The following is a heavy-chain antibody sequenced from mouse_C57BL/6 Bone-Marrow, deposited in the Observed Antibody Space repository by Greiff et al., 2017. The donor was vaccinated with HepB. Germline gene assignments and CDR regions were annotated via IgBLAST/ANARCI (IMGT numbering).Heavy chain of an antibody. J-gene: IGHJ1*03. Sequence: QVQLKQSGPGLVQPSQCLSITCTVSGFSLTSYGVHWVRQSPGKGLEWLGVIWSGGSTDYNAAFISRLSSSKDNSKSQVFFKMNSLQADDTAIYYCARNYYYVSSSYWYFDVWGTGTTFTVSS. D-gene: IGHD1-1*01. CDR1: GFSLTSYG. CDR2: IWSGGST. CDR3: ARNYYYVSSSYWYFDV. V-gene: IGHV2-2*01.